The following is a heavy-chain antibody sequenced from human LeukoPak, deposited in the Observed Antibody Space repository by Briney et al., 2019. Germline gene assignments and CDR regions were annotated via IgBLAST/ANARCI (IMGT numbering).Heavy chain of an antibody. V-gene: IGHV3-7*03. CDR1: GFTFSSYW. CDR3: ARTAVVVVAATDDAFDI. D-gene: IGHD2-15*01. J-gene: IGHJ3*02. Sequence: GGSLRLSCAASGFTFSSYWTSWVRQAPGKGLEWVANIKQDGSEKYYVDSVKGRFTISRDNAKNSLYLQMNSLRAEDTAVYYCARTAVVVVAATDDAFDIWGQGTMVTVSS. CDR2: IKQDGSEK.